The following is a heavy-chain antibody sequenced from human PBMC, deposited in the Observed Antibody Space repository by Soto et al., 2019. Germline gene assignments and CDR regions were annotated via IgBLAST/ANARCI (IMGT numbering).Heavy chain of an antibody. V-gene: IGHV1-3*01. J-gene: IGHJ4*02. CDR2: INAGNGNT. D-gene: IGHD6-19*01. CDR1: GYTFTSYG. CDR3: ARAVNSSGWYGAVLDY. Sequence: GASVKVSCKASGYTFTSYGISCVRQAPGQRLEWMGWINAGNGNTKYSQKFQGRVTITRDTSASTAYMELSSLRSEDTAVYYCARAVNSSGWYGAVLDYWVQGTLVTVSS.